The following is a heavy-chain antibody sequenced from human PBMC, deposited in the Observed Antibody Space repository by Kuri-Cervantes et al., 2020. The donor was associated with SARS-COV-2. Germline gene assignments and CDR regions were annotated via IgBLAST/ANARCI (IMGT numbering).Heavy chain of an antibody. CDR1: GFTFSSYW. CDR2: ISSSSSYI. CDR3: ARSYYDFWSGSENLYFDY. J-gene: IGHJ4*02. V-gene: IGHV3-21*01. Sequence: GESLKISCAASGFTFSSYWMSWVRQAPGKGLEWVSSISSSSSYIYYADSVKGRFTISRDNAKNSLYLQMNSLRAEDTAVYYCARSYYDFWSGSENLYFDYWGQGTLVTVSS. D-gene: IGHD3-3*01.